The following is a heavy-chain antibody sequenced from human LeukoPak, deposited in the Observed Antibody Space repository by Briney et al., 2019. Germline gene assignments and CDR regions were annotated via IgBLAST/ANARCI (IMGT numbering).Heavy chain of an antibody. CDR2: FYSGGKT. J-gene: IGHJ2*01. V-gene: IGHV3-53*01. CDR1: GFTVSSSY. Sequence: GGSLRLSCAASGFTVSSSYMSWVRQAPGKGLEWVSVFYSGGKTYYTDSVKGRFTISRDNAKNTVYLQMNNLRAEDTAVYYCARAKPADFDLWGRGTLVTVSS. CDR3: ARAKPADFDL.